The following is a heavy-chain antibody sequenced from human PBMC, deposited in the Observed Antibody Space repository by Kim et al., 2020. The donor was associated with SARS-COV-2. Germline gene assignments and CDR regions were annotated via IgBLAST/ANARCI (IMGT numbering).Heavy chain of an antibody. D-gene: IGHD4-17*01. J-gene: IGHJ4*02. CDR3: GRDESTTVTDFDY. V-gene: IGHV4-59*12. Sequence: TTSLNGRVTISVDTSKNQFSLKLGAVTAADTAVYYCGRDESTTVTDFDYWGQGTLVTVSS.